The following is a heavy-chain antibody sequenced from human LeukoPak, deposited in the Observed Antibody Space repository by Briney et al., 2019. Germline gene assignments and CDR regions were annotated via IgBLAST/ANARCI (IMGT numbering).Heavy chain of an antibody. CDR1: GFTFDDYA. J-gene: IGHJ4*02. CDR3: AKDYDSSGYYWVFDY. V-gene: IGHV3-9*01. Sequence: GGSLRLSCAASGFTFDDYAMHWVRQAPGKGLEWVSGISWNSGSIGYADSVKGRFTISRDNSKNTLYLQMNSLRAEDTAVYYCAKDYDSSGYYWVFDYWGQGTLVTVSS. CDR2: ISWNSGSI. D-gene: IGHD3-22*01.